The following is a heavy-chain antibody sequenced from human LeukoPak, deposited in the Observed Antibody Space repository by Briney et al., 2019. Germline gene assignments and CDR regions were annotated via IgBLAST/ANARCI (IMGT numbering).Heavy chain of an antibody. Sequence: GGSLRLSCAASGFSFSNSGMSWVRQAPAKGLEWVAGISGGGANTHYADSVKGRFTISRDNSKNTLFLQMNSLRDEDTAIYYCSKWNGYGDYWGQGTLVTVFS. CDR1: GFSFSNSG. D-gene: IGHD1-1*01. CDR3: SKWNGYGDY. J-gene: IGHJ4*02. CDR2: ISGGGANT. V-gene: IGHV3-23*01.